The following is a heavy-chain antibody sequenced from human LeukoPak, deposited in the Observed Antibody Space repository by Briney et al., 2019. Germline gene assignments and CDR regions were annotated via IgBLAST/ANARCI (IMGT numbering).Heavy chain of an antibody. V-gene: IGHV3-23*01. D-gene: IGHD3-3*01. CDR2: ISGSGGST. CDR1: GFTFSSYA. Sequence: GSLRLSCAASGFTFSSYAMSWVRQAPGKGLEWVSAISGSGGSTYYADSVKGRFTISRDNSKNTLYLQMNSLRAEDTAVYYCAKDPSYDFWSGYYGYFDYWGQGILVTVSS. J-gene: IGHJ4*02. CDR3: AKDPSYDFWSGYYGYFDY.